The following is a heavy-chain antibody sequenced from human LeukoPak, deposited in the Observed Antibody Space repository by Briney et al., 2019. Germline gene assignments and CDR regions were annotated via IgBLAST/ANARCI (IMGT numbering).Heavy chain of an antibody. D-gene: IGHD6-19*01. J-gene: IGHJ4*02. Sequence: ASVKVSCKASGYTFTNLGISWVRQAPGQGLEWMGWINAHDGKRNYALKHEDRVIMTTDTSTSTVYMELRGLRSDDTAVYYCARRSTLYSSGWFYFDYWGQGTLVTVSS. CDR3: ARRSTLYSSGWFYFDY. CDR1: GYTFTNLG. CDR2: INAHDGKR. V-gene: IGHV1-18*01.